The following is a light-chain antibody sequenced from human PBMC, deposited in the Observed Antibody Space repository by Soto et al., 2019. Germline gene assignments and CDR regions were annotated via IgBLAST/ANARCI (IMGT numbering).Light chain of an antibody. CDR2: EVS. CDR1: SSDVGGYNY. V-gene: IGLV2-14*01. J-gene: IGLJ1*01. Sequence: QSVLTQPASVSGSPGQSITISCTGTSSDVGGYNYVSWYQQHPGKAPKLMTYEVSNRPSGVSNRFSGSKSGNTASLTISGRQAEDEEDYYCSTYTSSSIDDVFGAGTKVTVL. CDR3: STYTSSSIDDV.